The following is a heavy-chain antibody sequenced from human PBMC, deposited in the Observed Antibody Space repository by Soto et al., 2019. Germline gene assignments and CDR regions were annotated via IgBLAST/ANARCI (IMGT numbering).Heavy chain of an antibody. CDR1: GFAFNNYG. J-gene: IGHJ4*02. D-gene: IGHD2-2*01. Sequence: GGSLRLSCTVSGFAFNNYGINWVRQAPGKGLEWVSSISKSDYTYYSDSVKGRFTISRDNAENSVSLQMNTLRVEDTAVYYCAREDSIIIPAVSDFWGQGTLVTVSS. CDR2: ISKSDYT. V-gene: IGHV3-21*01. CDR3: AREDSIIIPAVSDF.